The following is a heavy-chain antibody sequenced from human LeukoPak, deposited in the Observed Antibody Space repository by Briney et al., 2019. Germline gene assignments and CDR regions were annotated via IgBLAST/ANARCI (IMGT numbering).Heavy chain of an antibody. J-gene: IGHJ6*02. V-gene: IGHV1-69*13. CDR2: IIPIFGTA. Sequence: ASVKVSCKASGGTFSSYAISWVRQAPGQGLEWMGGIIPIFGTASYAQKFQGIVTITADESTSTAYMELSSLRSEDTAVYYCARDGVTMIVVVRDYYYYGMDVWGQGTTVTVSS. CDR1: GGTFSSYA. D-gene: IGHD3-22*01. CDR3: ARDGVTMIVVVRDYYYYGMDV.